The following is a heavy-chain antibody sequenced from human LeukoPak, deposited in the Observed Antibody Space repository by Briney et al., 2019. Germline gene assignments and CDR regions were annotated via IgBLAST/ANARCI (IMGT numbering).Heavy chain of an antibody. CDR3: ASGVVAGALRPFDS. D-gene: IGHD2-2*01. CDR2: IYYSGST. Sequence: PSETLSLTCTVSGGSISSYYWSWIRQPPGKGLEWIGYIYYSGSTNYNPSLKSRVTISVDTSKNQFSLKLSSVTAADTAVYYCASGVVAGALRPFDSRGQGTLVTVSS. J-gene: IGHJ4*02. CDR1: GGSISSYY. V-gene: IGHV4-59*01.